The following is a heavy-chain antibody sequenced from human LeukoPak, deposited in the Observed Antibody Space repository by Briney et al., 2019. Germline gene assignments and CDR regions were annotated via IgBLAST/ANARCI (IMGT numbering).Heavy chain of an antibody. Sequence: SVKVSCKASGGTFISYAISWVRQAPGQGREWMGRIIPIFGTANYAQKFQGRVTITTDESTSTAYMELSSLRSEDTAVYYCSLTRRYSYGPNIDYWGQGTLVTVSS. CDR1: GGTFISYA. CDR3: SLTRRYSYGPNIDY. D-gene: IGHD5-18*01. J-gene: IGHJ4*02. CDR2: IIPIFGTA. V-gene: IGHV1-69*05.